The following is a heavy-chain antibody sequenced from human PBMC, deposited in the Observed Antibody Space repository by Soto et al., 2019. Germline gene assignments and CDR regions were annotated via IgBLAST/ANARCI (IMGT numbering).Heavy chain of an antibody. CDR1: GYTLTSYG. V-gene: IGHV1-18*01. D-gene: IGHD6-6*01. J-gene: IGHJ4*02. CDR2: FSAYNGNT. CDR3: ARDWEVYDY. Sequence: GGPVKVSCKASGYTLTSYGINWVRQAPGQGLEWMGWFSAYNGNTNYAQKLQGRVTMTTDTSTSTAYMELRSLRSDDTAVYYCARDWEVYDYWGQGTLVTVSS.